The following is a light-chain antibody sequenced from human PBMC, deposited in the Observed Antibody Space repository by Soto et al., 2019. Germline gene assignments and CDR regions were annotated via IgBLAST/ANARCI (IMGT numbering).Light chain of an antibody. CDR3: QQRNNWPPIT. CDR2: GAS. Sequence: EIVMTQSPATLSVSPGERSTLPCRASQSVSSNLAWYQQKPGQAPRLLIYGASTRATGIPARFSGSGSGTDFTLTISRLEPEDFAVYYCQQRNNWPPITFGQGTRLEIK. CDR1: QSVSSN. J-gene: IGKJ5*01. V-gene: IGKV3-15*01.